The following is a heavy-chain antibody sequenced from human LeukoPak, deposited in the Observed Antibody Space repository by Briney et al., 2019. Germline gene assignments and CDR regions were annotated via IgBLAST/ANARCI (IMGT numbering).Heavy chain of an antibody. V-gene: IGHV5-10-1*01. J-gene: IGHJ6*02. CDR3: ARFPSAYCGGDCYSGTSSYYYYGMDV. CDR1: GYSFTSYW. CDR2: IDPSDSYT. D-gene: IGHD2-21*02. Sequence: GESLRISCKGSGYSFTSYWISWVRQMPGKGLEWMGRIDPSDSYTNYSPSFQGHVTISADKSISTAYLQWSSLKVSGTAMYYCARFPSAYCGGDCYSGTSSYYYYGMDVWGQGTTVTVSS.